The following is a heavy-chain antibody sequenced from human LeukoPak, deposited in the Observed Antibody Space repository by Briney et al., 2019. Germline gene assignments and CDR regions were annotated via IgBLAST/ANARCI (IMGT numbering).Heavy chain of an antibody. CDR3: ARITMTRSGMDY. D-gene: IGHD3-22*01. CDR1: GGSISSGGYY. Sequence: SQTLSLTCTVSGGSISSGGYYWSWIRQHPGKGLEWIGYIYYSGSTYYNPSLKSRVAISVGTSKNQFSLKLSSVTAADTAVYYCARITMTRSGMDYWGQGTLVTVSS. CDR2: IYYSGST. J-gene: IGHJ4*02. V-gene: IGHV4-31*03.